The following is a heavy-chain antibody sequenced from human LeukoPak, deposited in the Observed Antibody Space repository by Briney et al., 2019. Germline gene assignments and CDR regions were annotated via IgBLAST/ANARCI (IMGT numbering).Heavy chain of an antibody. J-gene: IGHJ3*02. V-gene: IGHV4-39*01. Sequence: SETLSLTCTVSGGSISSSSYYWGWIRQPPGKGLEWIGSIYYSGSTYYNPSLKSRVTIPVDTSKNQFSLKLSSVTAADTAVYYCASQKGSHGAFDIWGQGTMVTVSS. D-gene: IGHD6-6*01. CDR1: GGSISSSSYY. CDR3: ASQKGSHGAFDI. CDR2: IYYSGST.